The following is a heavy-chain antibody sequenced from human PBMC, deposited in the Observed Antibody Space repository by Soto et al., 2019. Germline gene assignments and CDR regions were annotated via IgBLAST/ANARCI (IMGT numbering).Heavy chain of an antibody. CDR1: GDNFNTYT. CDR3: AARVSVAGPAIDY. CDR2: IIPIYGAA. J-gene: IGHJ4*02. Sequence: QVQLLQSGAEMKKPGSSVRVSCKPSGDNFNTYTITWVRQAPGQGLERMGGIIPIYGAASYAQKFQDRVSITADGSTNTVYMELSSLTSEDTALYYCAARVSVAGPAIDYWGQGTRVTVSS. D-gene: IGHD6-19*01. V-gene: IGHV1-69*01.